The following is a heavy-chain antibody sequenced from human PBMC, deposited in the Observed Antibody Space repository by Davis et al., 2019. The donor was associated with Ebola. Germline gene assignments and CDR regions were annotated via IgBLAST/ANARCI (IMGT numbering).Heavy chain of an antibody. CDR3: AVIWYSGIQRPFDY. J-gene: IGHJ4*02. Sequence: ASVKVSCKASGYTFTGYYMHWVRQAPGQGLEWMGWINPNSGGTNYAQKCQGWVTMTRDTSISTAYMELSRLRSDDTAVYYCAVIWYSGIQRPFDYWGQGTLVTVSS. V-gene: IGHV1-2*04. CDR2: INPNSGGT. CDR1: GYTFTGYY. D-gene: IGHD1-26*01.